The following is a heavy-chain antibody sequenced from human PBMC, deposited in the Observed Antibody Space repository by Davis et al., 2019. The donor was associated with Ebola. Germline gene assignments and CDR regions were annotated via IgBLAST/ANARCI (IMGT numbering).Heavy chain of an antibody. CDR1: GYSFTSYW. CDR2: IYPGDSET. Sequence: GESLKISCKGSGYSFTSYWIAWVRQMPGKGLECMGIIYPGDSETRYSPSFQGQVPISADKSITTAYLQWSSLKASDTAMYYCARLRSITRLTSFYYWGQGTLVTVSS. V-gene: IGHV5-51*01. CDR3: ARLRSITRLTSFYY. D-gene: IGHD3-10*01. J-gene: IGHJ4*02.